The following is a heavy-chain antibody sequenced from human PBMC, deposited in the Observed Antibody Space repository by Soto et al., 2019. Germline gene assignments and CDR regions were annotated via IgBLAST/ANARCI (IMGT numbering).Heavy chain of an antibody. CDR2: ISAYNGNT. CDR3: ARAYSSGWTHPTIVDY. CDR1: GYTFTSYG. V-gene: IGHV1-18*01. Sequence: QVQLVQSGAEVKKPGASVKVSCKASGYTFTSYGISWVRQAPGQGLEWMGWISAYNGNTNYAQKLQGRVTMTTDTSTSTAYMDLRSLRSDDTAVYYCARAYSSGWTHPTIVDYWGQGTLVTVSS. D-gene: IGHD6-19*01. J-gene: IGHJ4*02.